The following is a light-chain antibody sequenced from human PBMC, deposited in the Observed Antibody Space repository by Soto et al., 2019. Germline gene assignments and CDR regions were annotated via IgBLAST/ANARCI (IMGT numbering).Light chain of an antibody. CDR1: SSDVGGYNY. J-gene: IGLJ1*01. CDR2: DVS. V-gene: IGLV2-11*01. Sequence: QSALTQPRSVSGSPGQSVTISCTGTSSDVGGYNYVSWYQQHPGKAPKVMIYDVSERPSGVPDRFSGYKSGNTASLTISGLQAEDEADYYCCSYAGSPRYVLGNGTKLTVL. CDR3: CSYAGSPRYV.